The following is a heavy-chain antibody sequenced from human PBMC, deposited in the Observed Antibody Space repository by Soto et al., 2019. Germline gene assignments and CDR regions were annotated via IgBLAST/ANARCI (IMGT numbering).Heavy chain of an antibody. V-gene: IGHV4-59*01. CDR3: ARHGPRRYFDY. J-gene: IGHJ4*02. CDR2: IYYSGST. Sequence: SETLSLTCTVSGGSISSYYWSWIRQPPGKGLEWIGYIYYSGSTNYNPSLKSRVTISVDTSKNQFSLKLSSVTAADTAVYYCARHGPRRYFDYWGQGTLVTVSS. CDR1: GGSISSYY.